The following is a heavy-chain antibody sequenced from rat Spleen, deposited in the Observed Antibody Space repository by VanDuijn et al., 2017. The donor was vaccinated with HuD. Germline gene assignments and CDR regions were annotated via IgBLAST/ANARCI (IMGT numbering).Heavy chain of an antibody. V-gene: IGHV5-58*01. CDR3: TREDWVFDY. J-gene: IGHJ2*01. D-gene: IGHD5-1*01. CDR1: GFTFSSYW. CDR2: INIDGGST. Sequence: EVQLVETGGGLVQPGRSLKLSCVASGFTFSSYWMYWIRQSPGKGLEWVSSINIDGGSTFYADSVKGRLTISRVNAENTVYLHMNSLRSEDTAKYYCTREDWVFDYWGQGVMVTVSS.